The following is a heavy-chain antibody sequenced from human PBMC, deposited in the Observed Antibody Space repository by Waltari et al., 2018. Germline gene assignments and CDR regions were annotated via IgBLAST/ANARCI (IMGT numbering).Heavy chain of an antibody. CDR3: VRSGSSTPFDY. Sequence: EVRLVESGGGLVQPGESLTLSCAASGFASSNHWISWVRQAPGKGLVWVSRIRGDGSFTSYADSVKGRFTISRDNAKNTLYLQMNSLRAEETAVYYCVRSGSSTPFDYWGQGTLVTVSS. V-gene: IGHV3-74*01. CDR1: GFASSNHW. D-gene: IGHD6-6*01. J-gene: IGHJ4*02. CDR2: IRGDGSFT.